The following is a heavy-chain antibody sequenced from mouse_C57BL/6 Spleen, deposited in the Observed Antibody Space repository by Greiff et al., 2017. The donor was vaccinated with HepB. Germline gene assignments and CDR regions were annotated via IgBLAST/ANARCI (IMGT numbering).Heavy chain of an antibody. J-gene: IGHJ3*01. CDR1: GYTFTGYW. CDR3: ARRYYYGSSTWFAY. Sequence: QVQLKESGAELMKPGASVKLSCKATGYTFTGYWIEWVKQRPGHGLEWIGEILPGSGSTNYNEKFKGKATFTADTYSNTAYMQLSSLTTEDSAIYYCARRYYYGSSTWFAYWGQGTLVTVSA. V-gene: IGHV1-9*01. D-gene: IGHD1-1*01. CDR2: ILPGSGST.